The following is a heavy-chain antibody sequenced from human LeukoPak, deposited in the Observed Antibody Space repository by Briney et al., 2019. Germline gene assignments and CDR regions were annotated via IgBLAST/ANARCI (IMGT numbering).Heavy chain of an antibody. CDR1: GYTFTTYY. CDR2: INPSSGST. J-gene: IGHJ4*02. D-gene: IGHD5-18*01. CDR3: ARVLGAHRYGSIDH. V-gene: IGHV1-46*01. Sequence: AASVKVSCKASGYTFTTYYMHWVQQAPGQGLEWMGIINPSSGSTSYAQKFQGRVTMTRDTSTSTVYMELSSLRSEDTAIYYCARVLGAHRYGSIDHWGQGTLVTVSS.